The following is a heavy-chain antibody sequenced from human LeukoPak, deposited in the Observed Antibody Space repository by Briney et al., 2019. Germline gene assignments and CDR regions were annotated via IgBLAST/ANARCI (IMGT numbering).Heavy chain of an antibody. CDR3: AKDIQAAT. CDR1: GFSFSSTA. CDR2: ISSTGYNS. D-gene: IGHD5-18*01. J-gene: IGHJ5*02. Sequence: GGSLRLSCAASGFSFSSTAMTWVRQGPGKGLQWVSLISSTGYNSYYADSVKGRFTISRDNSRSILYLHMNSLRAEDTALYYCAKDIQAATWGQGTLVTVSS. V-gene: IGHV3-23*01.